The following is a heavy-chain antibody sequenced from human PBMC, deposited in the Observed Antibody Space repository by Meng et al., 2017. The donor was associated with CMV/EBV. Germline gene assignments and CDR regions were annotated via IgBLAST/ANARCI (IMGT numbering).Heavy chain of an antibody. CDR2: INPNSGDT. D-gene: IGHD4-17*01. J-gene: IGHJ5*02. CDR3: TRDAHLTTVTPNWFDP. V-gene: IGHV1-2*02. CDR1: GDTFTDCY. Sequence: QVRLVPSGAERRKPGASVKVSCKASGDTFTDCYMHWVRQAPGQGLEWMGCINPNSGDTNYAQKFQGRVTMTRDTSISTAYMELSRLRSDDTAVYYCTRDAHLTTVTPNWFDPWGQGTLVTVSS.